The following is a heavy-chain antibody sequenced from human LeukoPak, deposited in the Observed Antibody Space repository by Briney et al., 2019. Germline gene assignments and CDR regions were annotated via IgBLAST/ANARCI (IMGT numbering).Heavy chain of an antibody. Sequence: SETLSLTCTVSGGSISSSSYYWGWIRQPPGKGLEWIGSIYYSGSTYYNPSLKSRVAISVDTSKNQFSLKLSSVTAADTAVYYCATSGSYLEYFQHWGQGTLVTVSS. J-gene: IGHJ1*01. CDR3: ATSGSYLEYFQH. CDR1: GGSISSSSYY. D-gene: IGHD1-26*01. V-gene: IGHV4-39*01. CDR2: IYYSGST.